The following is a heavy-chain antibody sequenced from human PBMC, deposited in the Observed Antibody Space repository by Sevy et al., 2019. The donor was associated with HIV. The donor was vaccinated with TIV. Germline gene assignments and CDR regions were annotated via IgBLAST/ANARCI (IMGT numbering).Heavy chain of an antibody. CDR2: IYYSGST. CDR1: GGSISSYY. V-gene: IGHV4-59*08. J-gene: IGHJ4*02. CDR3: ARHGGRAAGRGPFDY. D-gene: IGHD6-13*01. Sequence: SETLSLTCTVSGGSISSYYWSWIRQPPGKGLEWIGYIYYSGSTNYNPSLKSRVTISVDTSKNQFSLKLSSVTAADTAVYYCARHGGRAAGRGPFDYWGQGTLVTVSS.